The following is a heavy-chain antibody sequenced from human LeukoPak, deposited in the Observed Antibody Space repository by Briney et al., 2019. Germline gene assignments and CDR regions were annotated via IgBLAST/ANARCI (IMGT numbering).Heavy chain of an antibody. J-gene: IGHJ4*02. CDR1: GGSISSYY. CDR2: IYYSGST. V-gene: IGHV4-59*01. D-gene: IGHD3-10*01. Sequence: SETLSLTCTVSGGSISSYYWSWIQQPPGKGLEWIGYIYYSGSTNYNPSLKSRVTISVDTSKNQFSLKLSSVTAADTAVYYCARCEWFGELCRYWGQGTLVTVSS. CDR3: ARCEWFGELCRY.